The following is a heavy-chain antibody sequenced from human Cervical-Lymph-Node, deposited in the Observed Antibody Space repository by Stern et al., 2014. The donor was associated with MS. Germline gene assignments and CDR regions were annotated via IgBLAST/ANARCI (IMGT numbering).Heavy chain of an antibody. D-gene: IGHD3-22*01. J-gene: IGHJ3*02. CDR2: INPNSGGT. CDR3: ARDRDYYDSSGYYPGDAFDI. V-gene: IGHV1-2*06. CDR1: GYTFTGYY. Sequence: QVQLVQSGAEVKKPGASVKVSCKASGYTFTGYYMHWVRQAPGQGLEWMGRINPNSGGTNYAQKFQGRVTMSEYTSIRTAYLVLSRLRSDDTAVYYCARDRDYYDSSGYYPGDAFDIWGQGTMVTVSS.